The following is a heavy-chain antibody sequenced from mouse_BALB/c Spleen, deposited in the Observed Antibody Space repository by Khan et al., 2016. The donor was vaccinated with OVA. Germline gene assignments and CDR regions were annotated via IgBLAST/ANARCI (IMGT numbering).Heavy chain of an antibody. Sequence: QVQLQQSGAELVRPGVSVKISCKGSGYTFTDFTMHWVKQSHAMSLEWIGVISTYYGDATYNQKFKDKATMTVAKSSSTAYMELARLTSEDSAIYCCTRGGGGNRFAYWGQGTLVTVSA. V-gene: IGHV1S137*01. J-gene: IGHJ3*01. CDR1: GYTFTDFT. CDR3: TRGGGGNRFAY. CDR2: ISTYYGDA.